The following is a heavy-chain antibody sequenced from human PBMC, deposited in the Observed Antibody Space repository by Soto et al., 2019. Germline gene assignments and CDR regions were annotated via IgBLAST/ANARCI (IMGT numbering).Heavy chain of an antibody. Sequence: WVLRLSCVASGFTFSSYGIHWVRQAPGRGLEWVAVMSYDGSNKYYADSVKGRFTISRDNSKNTLYLQMNSLRAEDTAVYYCAKERYGQLYLEDYGMDVWGQGTTVTVSS. J-gene: IGHJ6*02. CDR2: MSYDGSNK. CDR1: GFTFSSYG. D-gene: IGHD3-16*01. CDR3: AKERYGQLYLEDYGMDV. V-gene: IGHV3-30*18.